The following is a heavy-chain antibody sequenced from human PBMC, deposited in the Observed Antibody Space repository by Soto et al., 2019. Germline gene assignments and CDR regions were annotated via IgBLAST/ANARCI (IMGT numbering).Heavy chain of an antibody. CDR1: GFIFSNYG. Sequence: QVQLVESGGGVVQPGKSLRLSCAASGFIFSNYGKHWVRQAPGKGLEWVALISFDGKNRNYADSVKGRFTIYRDNPKNTLYLEMNSLRPEDTAFYYCAKRGGVVGGSEHPFFEYWGQGTLVTVSS. CDR2: ISFDGKNR. J-gene: IGHJ4*02. D-gene: IGHD2-15*01. CDR3: AKRGGVVGGSEHPFFEY. V-gene: IGHV3-30*18.